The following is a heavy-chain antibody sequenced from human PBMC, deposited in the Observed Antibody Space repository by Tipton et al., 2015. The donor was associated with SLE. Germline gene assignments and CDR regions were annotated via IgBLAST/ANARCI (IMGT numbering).Heavy chain of an antibody. Sequence: LRLSCTVSGGSISSYYWSWIRQPPGKGLEWIGEINHSGSTNYNPSLKSRVTISVDTSKNQFSLKLSSVTAADTAVYYCARARTYWYFDLWGRGTLVTVSS. CDR3: ARARTYWYFDL. J-gene: IGHJ2*01. CDR1: GGSISSYY. V-gene: IGHV4-34*01. CDR2: INHSGST.